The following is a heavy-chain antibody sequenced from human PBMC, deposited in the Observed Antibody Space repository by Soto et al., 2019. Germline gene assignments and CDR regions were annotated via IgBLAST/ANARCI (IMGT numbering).Heavy chain of an antibody. D-gene: IGHD3-10*01. Sequence: GSLRLSCAASGFTFSSYWMYWVRQAPGKGLEWIGEIYHSGSTNYNPSLKSRVTISVDKSKNQFSLKLSSVTAADTAVYYCARVLLWFGEKNYYGMDVWGQGTTVTVSS. CDR1: GFTFSSYW. V-gene: IGHV4-4*02. J-gene: IGHJ6*02. CDR3: ARVLLWFGEKNYYGMDV. CDR2: IYHSGST.